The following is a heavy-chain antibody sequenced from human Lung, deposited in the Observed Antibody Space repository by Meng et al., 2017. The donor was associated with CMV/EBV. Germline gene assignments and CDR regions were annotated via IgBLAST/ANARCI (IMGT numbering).Heavy chain of an antibody. CDR1: GFPFCSSS. V-gene: IGHV3-49*02. Sequence: SLLLSCTASGFPFCSSSITRVRQAPGKRLEWIGFIRNRTRGGTTEYAASVKGRFSILRDDSKSIAYLQMDSVKIEDTGVYFCARGSGSPENWGKG. D-gene: IGHD3-10*01. CDR2: IRNRTRGGTT. CDR3: ARGSGSPEN. J-gene: IGHJ4*02.